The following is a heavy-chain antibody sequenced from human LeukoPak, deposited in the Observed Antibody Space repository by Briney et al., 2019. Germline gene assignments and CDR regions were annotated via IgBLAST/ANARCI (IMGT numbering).Heavy chain of an antibody. D-gene: IGHD3-10*01. J-gene: IGHJ4*02. V-gene: IGHV4-34*01. CDR1: GGSLSAYY. CDR2: IDNRGSR. Sequence: SETLSLTCAVYGGSLSAYYCSWIRQPPGKGLEWVGEIDNRGSRNHNPSLKSRVTISLDTSKNQFSLKLSSVTAADTAVYYCARALASDGSGSYHYWGQGTLVTVSS. CDR3: ARALASDGSGSYHY.